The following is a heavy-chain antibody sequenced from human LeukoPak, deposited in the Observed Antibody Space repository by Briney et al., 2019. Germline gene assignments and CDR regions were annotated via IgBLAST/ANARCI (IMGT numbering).Heavy chain of an antibody. CDR1: GFTFSSYW. CDR3: ARDKGSSPIWVSHDY. CDR2: IKQDGSEK. J-gene: IGHJ4*02. Sequence: PSGGSLRLSCAASGFTFSSYWMSWVRQAPGKGLEWVANIKQDGSEKYYVDSVKGRFTISRDNAKNSLYLQMNSLRAEDTAVYYCARDKGSSPIWVSHDYWGQGTLVTVSS. V-gene: IGHV3-7*01. D-gene: IGHD6-6*01.